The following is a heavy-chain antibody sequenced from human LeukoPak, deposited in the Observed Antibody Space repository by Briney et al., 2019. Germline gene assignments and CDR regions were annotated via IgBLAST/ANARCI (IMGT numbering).Heavy chain of an antibody. CDR1: GFTFSSYS. Sequence: GGSLRLSCAASGFTFSSYSMNWVRQAPGKGLEWVAVIWYDGSNKYYADSVKGRFTISRDNSKNTLYLQMNSLRAEDTAVYYCARDLFSPFVTTSLGSAFDIWGQGTMVTVSS. V-gene: IGHV3-33*08. CDR3: ARDLFSPFVTTSLGSAFDI. D-gene: IGHD4-17*01. CDR2: IWYDGSNK. J-gene: IGHJ3*02.